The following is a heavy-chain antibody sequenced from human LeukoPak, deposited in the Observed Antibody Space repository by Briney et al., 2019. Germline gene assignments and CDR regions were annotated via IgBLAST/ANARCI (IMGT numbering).Heavy chain of an antibody. V-gene: IGHV3-30-3*01. CDR2: ISYDGSNK. J-gene: IGHJ5*02. Sequence: GRSLRLSCAASGFTFSSYAMHWVRQAPGKGLEWVAVISYDGSNKYYADSVKGRFTISRDNSKNTLYLQMNSLRAEDTAVYYCARFSSGCRSWGQGTLVTVSS. CDR3: ARFSSGCRS. D-gene: IGHD6-19*01. CDR1: GFTFSSYA.